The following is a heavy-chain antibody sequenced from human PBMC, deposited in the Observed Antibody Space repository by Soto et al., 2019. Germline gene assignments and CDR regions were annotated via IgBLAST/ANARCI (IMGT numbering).Heavy chain of an antibody. Sequence: EVQLLESGGGLVQPGGSLRLSCAASGFTFNTYAMSWVRQAQGKGLEWVSTLSGNGSGTFYADSVKGRFTNSRYKSKNTISLQTNRMRAEDTAIYYCAKASVLYYDSSGYYGFFDSWGQGTLVTVSS. CDR1: GFTFNTYA. D-gene: IGHD3-22*01. CDR3: AKASVLYYDSSGYYGFFDS. CDR2: LSGNGSGT. V-gene: IGHV3-23*01. J-gene: IGHJ4*02.